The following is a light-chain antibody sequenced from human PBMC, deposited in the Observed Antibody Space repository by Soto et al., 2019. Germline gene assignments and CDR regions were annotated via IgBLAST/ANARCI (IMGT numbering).Light chain of an antibody. CDR3: CSYAGSTTRVV. CDR2: DVT. V-gene: IGLV2-11*01. J-gene: IGLJ2*01. CDR1: SSDVGGYDF. Sequence: QSALTQPRSVSGSPGQSVTISCTGTSSDVGGYDFVSWYQQHPGKAPKLTIYDVTKRPSWVPDRFSGAKSGNSASLTISGLRAEDEADYYCCSYAGSTTRVVFGGGTKVTVL.